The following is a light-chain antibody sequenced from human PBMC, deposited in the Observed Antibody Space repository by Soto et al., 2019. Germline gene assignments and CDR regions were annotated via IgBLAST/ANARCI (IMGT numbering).Light chain of an antibody. V-gene: IGKV1-5*01. J-gene: IGKJ4*01. Sequence: DIQMTQSPSSLSASVGDRVSITCRASQSISSWLAWYQQKPGKAPKLLMFDTFSLESGVPSRFSGSRSGTEFTLTISSLLPDHYATYYCQQYNSYSPLTFGGGTKVEIK. CDR1: QSISSW. CDR3: QQYNSYSPLT. CDR2: DTF.